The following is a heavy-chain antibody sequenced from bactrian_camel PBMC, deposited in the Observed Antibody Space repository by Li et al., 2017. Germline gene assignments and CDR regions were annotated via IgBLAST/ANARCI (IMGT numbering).Heavy chain of an antibody. Sequence: VQLVESGGGSAQTGGALRLSCVASGQTRGKYSEAWFRQRPGAEREEIALIDMNGVTTYALSVRGRFTISKSNANVLTLRMDRLQPEDTAMYFCAARMPGCVVTSGTLASPEYWGQGTQVTVS. J-gene: IGHJ4*01. CDR3: AARMPGCVVTSGTLASPEY. V-gene: IGHV3S55*01. D-gene: IGHD3*01. CDR1: GQTRGKYS. CDR2: IDMNGVT.